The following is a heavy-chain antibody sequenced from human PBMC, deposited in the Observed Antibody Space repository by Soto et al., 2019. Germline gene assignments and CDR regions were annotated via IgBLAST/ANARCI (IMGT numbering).Heavy chain of an antibody. D-gene: IGHD3-22*01. J-gene: IGHJ4*02. CDR2: IDPSDSQT. CDR3: ARQIYDSDTGPNFQYYFDS. CDR1: GYSFAGYS. V-gene: IGHV5-10-1*01. Sequence: GDPLNISCKASGYSFAGYSITSVRQKSGKGLEWMGRIDPSDSQTYYSPSFRGHVTISVTKSITTVFLQWSSVRASDTAMYYCARQIYDSDTGPNFQYYFDSWGQGTPVSVSS.